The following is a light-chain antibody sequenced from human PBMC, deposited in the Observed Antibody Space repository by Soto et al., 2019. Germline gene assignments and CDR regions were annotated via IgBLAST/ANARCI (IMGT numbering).Light chain of an antibody. CDR3: QHYNSYSEA. CDR1: QTISSW. CDR2: KAS. J-gene: IGKJ1*01. Sequence: DLQMTQSPSTLSGSVGDRVTITCRASQTISSWLAWYQQKLGKAPKLLIYKASTLKSGVPSRFSGSGSGTEFTLTISSLQPDDFATYYCQHYNSYSEAFGQGTKVELK. V-gene: IGKV1-5*03.